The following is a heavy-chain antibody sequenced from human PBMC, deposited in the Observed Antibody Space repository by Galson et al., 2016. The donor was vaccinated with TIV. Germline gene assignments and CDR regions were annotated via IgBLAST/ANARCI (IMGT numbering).Heavy chain of an antibody. D-gene: IGHD5-24*01. Sequence: SVKVSCKASGYTFTSYDIIWVRQAAGQGLEWMGWMNPRSGNTDYAQKFQGRVTMSMNTSISTAYMKMCSLRPEDTAVYFCAKAHVSHHLPYYNYAMDVWGQGTAVTVSS. CDR3: AKAHVSHHLPYYNYAMDV. CDR2: MNPRSGNT. CDR1: GYTFTSYD. V-gene: IGHV1-8*02. J-gene: IGHJ6*02.